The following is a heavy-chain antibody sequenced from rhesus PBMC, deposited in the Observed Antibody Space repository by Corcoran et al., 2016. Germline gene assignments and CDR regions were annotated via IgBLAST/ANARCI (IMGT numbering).Heavy chain of an antibody. CDR2: IYGSSTST. J-gene: IGHJ4*01. Sequence: QVQLQESGPGVVKPSETLSLTCAVSGGSISDSYRWSWIRQPPGKGLEWIGYIYGSSTSTNDNPSLNSRVTISKDTSKNQFSLKLSSVTAADTAVYYCARDGYSWNNAFEDWGQGVLVTVSS. CDR1: GGSISDSYR. CDR3: ARDGYSWNNAFED. V-gene: IGHV4S10*01. D-gene: IGHD1-20*01.